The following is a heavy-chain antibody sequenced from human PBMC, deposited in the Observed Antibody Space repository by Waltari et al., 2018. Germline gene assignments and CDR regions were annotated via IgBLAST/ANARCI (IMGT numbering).Heavy chain of an antibody. Sequence: QVQLQQWGAGLLKPSETLSLTCAVYGGSFSGYDWSWIRQPPGKGLEWIGEINHSGSTNYNPSLKSRVTISVDTSKNQFSLKLSSVTAADTAVYYWARGRLGRGGMDVWGQGTTVTVSS. V-gene: IGHV4-34*01. D-gene: IGHD1-26*01. J-gene: IGHJ6*02. CDR1: GGSFSGYD. CDR2: INHSGST. CDR3: ARGRLGRGGMDV.